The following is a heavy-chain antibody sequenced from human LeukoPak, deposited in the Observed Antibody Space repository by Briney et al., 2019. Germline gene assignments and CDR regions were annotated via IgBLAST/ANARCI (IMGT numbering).Heavy chain of an antibody. J-gene: IGHJ6*03. V-gene: IGHV1-46*01. CDR1: GYTFTSYY. D-gene: IGHD3-10*01. CDR3: AGPQNYYGSGSYYNPTQYYYYYMDV. CDR2: INPSGGST. Sequence: ASVKVSCKASGYTFTSYYMHWVRQAPGQGLEWMGIINPSGGSTSYAQKFQGRVTMTRDTSTSTVYMELSSLRSEDTAVYYCAGPQNYYGSGSYYNPTQYYYYYMDVWGKGTTVTISS.